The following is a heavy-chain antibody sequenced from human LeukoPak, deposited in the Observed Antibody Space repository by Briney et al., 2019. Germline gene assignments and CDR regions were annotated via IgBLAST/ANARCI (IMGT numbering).Heavy chain of an antibody. J-gene: IGHJ3*02. V-gene: IGHV1-8*01. CDR3: ARATTVVTNDAFDI. CDR1: GYTFTSYD. D-gene: IGHD4-23*01. CDR2: MNPNSGNT. Sequence: GASVKVSCKASGYTFTSYDINWVRQATGQGLEWMGWMNPNSGNTGYAQKFQGRVTMTRNTSISTAYMELSSLRSEDTAVYYCARATTVVTNDAFDIWGQGTMVTVSS.